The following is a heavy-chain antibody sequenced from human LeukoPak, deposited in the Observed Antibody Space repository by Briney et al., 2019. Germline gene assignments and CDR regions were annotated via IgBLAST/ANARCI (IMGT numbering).Heavy chain of an antibody. J-gene: IGHJ4*02. Sequence: GGSLRLSCAASGFTVSSNYMSWVRQAPGKGLEWVSVIYSGGSTYYADSVKGRFIISRDNSKNTLYLQMNSLRAEDTAVYYCARTLDGSYYVLDYWGQGTLVTVSS. D-gene: IGHD1-26*01. V-gene: IGHV3-53*01. CDR3: ARTLDGSYYVLDY. CDR1: GFTVSSNY. CDR2: IYSGGST.